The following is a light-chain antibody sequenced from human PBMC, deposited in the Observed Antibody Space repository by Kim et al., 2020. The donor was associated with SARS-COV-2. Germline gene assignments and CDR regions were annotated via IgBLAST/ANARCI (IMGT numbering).Light chain of an antibody. CDR2: EVS. V-gene: IGLV2-8*01. CDR1: SSDVGVYNY. J-gene: IGLJ1*01. Sequence: QSVPISCTGTSSDVGVYNYVSWYQQHPGKAPKVIIYEVSKLPSGVPDRFSGSKSGNTASLTVSGLQAEDEADYYCTSYAGSNNLGVFGTGTRSPS. CDR3: TSYAGSNNLGV.